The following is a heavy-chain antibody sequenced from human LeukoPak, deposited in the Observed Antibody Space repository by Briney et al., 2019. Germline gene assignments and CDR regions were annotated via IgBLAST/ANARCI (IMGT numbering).Heavy chain of an antibody. Sequence: GESLKISCEGSGYKFANYWIGWVRQMPGKGLEWMGNIYPGDSDTRYSPSFQGEVTLLVDKSINTAYLQWSRLKASDTAIYYCARRAQEYCANGICYLQPFDFWAQGTLVTVTS. V-gene: IGHV5-51*01. D-gene: IGHD2-8*01. J-gene: IGHJ4*02. CDR2: IYPGDSDT. CDR3: ARRAQEYCANGICYLQPFDF. CDR1: GYKFANYW.